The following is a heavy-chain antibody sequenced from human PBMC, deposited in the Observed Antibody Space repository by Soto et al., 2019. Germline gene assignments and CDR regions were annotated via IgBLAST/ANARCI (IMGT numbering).Heavy chain of an antibody. D-gene: IGHD1-1*01. CDR3: SYSDAAYNIIYFHS. CDR1: GFSFTTAGVA. J-gene: IGHJ4*02. Sequence: PGQTLENKTETLTLTCTFSGFSFTTAGVAVGWIRQTPGGALEWLTLIYYNDDRRFSPSLKTRLTITGDTSKNKVVLSLTNVDPGDTATYFFSYSDAAYNIIYFHSWGQGIPVNV. V-gene: IGHV2-5*01. CDR2: IYYNDDR.